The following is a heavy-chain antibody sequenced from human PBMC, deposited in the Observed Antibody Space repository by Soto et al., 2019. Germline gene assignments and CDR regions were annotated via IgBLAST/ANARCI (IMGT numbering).Heavy chain of an antibody. CDR3: AREGMSRPRWVFDY. Sequence: EVQLVESGGGLVQPGGSLGLSCAASGFTFGSYPMHWVRQAPGKGLEYVSAISTNGDSTFYANSVKGRFTISRDNSENTLYLQMGSLRAEDMGVYYCAREGMSRPRWVFDYWGQGTLVTASS. CDR2: ISTNGDST. CDR1: GFTFGSYP. J-gene: IGHJ4*02. V-gene: IGHV3-64*01. D-gene: IGHD6-13*01.